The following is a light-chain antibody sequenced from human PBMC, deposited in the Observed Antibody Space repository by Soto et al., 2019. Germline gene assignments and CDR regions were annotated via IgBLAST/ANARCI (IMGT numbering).Light chain of an antibody. J-gene: IGKJ1*01. V-gene: IGKV1-5*03. CDR2: KAS. Sequence: DIQMTQSPSTLSASVGDRVTITCRASQSISSWLAWYQQKPGKAPKLLIYKASSLESGVPSRFSGSGSGTEFTLTISSLQPDDLATYYCQQYNSYSSMFGQGTKVEIK. CDR1: QSISSW. CDR3: QQYNSYSSM.